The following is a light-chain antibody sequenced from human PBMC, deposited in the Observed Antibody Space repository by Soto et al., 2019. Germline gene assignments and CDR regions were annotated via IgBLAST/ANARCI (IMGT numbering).Light chain of an antibody. CDR2: SAS. CDR1: QGINND. Sequence: IQMTQSPSAMSASVGDRVTITCRASQGINNDLAWCQQKPGNVPKRLVYSASILQGGVPSRFSGSGSGTEFTLTISSLQPEDFATYYCFQHNSYSLTFGGGTKVEI. CDR3: FQHNSYSLT. V-gene: IGKV1-17*03. J-gene: IGKJ4*02.